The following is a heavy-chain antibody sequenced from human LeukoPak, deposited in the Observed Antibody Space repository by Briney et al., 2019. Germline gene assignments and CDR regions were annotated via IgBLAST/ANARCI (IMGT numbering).Heavy chain of an antibody. V-gene: IGHV4-59*08. CDR1: GGSISSYY. J-gene: IGHJ4*02. D-gene: IGHD3-22*01. CDR2: IYSSGST. CDR3: ARHSTYYYDSSGYLDY. Sequence: MTSETLSLTCTVSGGSISSYYWSWIRQPPGKGLEWIGYIYSSGSTNYNPSLKSRVTISVDTSKNQFSLKLSSVTAADTAVYYCARHSTYYYDSSGYLDYWGQGTLVTVSS.